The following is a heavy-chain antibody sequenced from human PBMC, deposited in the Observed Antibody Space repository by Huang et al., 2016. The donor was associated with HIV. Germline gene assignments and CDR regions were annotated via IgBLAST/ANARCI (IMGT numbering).Heavy chain of an antibody. V-gene: IGHV4-34*02. CDR2: INHSGKP. J-gene: IGHJ4*02. D-gene: IGHD3-22*01. CDR3: ARRYNSRRDY. Sequence: QVQLEQWGAGLLKASETLSLTCAVYGGSFSGYYWNWLRQAPGKGVEWVGEINHSGKPNYNPSLKSRVNMSVDTSKSQFSLDLTSLGAADTGTYFCARRYNSRRDYWGRGTLVTVHS. CDR1: GGSFSGYY.